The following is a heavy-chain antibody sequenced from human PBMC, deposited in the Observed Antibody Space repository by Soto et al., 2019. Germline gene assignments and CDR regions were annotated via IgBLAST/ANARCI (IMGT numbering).Heavy chain of an antibody. J-gene: IGHJ4*02. D-gene: IGHD3-10*01. CDR1: GFTFSSYS. CDR2: ISSSSSTI. Sequence: EVQLVESGGGLVQPGGSLRLSCAASGFTFSSYSMNWVRQAPGKGLEWVSYISSSSSTIYYADSVKGRFTISRDNANNSLYLQMNSLRAEDTAVYYCARGSMADFDYWGQGTLVTVSS. V-gene: IGHV3-48*01. CDR3: ARGSMADFDY.